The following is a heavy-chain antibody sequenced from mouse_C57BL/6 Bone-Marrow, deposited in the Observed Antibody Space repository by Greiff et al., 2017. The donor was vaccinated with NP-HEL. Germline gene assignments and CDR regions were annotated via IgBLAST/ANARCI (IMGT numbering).Heavy chain of an antibody. Sequence: QVQLKQSGAELVRPGTSVKVSCKASGYAFTNYLIEWVKQRPGQGLEWIGVINPGSGGTNYNEKFKGKATLTADKSSSTAYMQLSSLTSEDSAVYFCARSPFYYGSSYRMDYWGQGTSVTVSS. CDR3: ARSPFYYGSSYRMDY. D-gene: IGHD1-1*01. V-gene: IGHV1-54*01. CDR1: GYAFTNYL. J-gene: IGHJ4*01. CDR2: INPGSGGT.